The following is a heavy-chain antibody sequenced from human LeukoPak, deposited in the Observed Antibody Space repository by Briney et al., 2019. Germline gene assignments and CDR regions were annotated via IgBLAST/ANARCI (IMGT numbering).Heavy chain of an antibody. Sequence: ASVKVSCKASGYTFTGYYMHWVRQAPGQGLEWMGWINPNSGGTNYAQKFQGRVTMTRDTSISTAYMELSRLRSDDTAVYYCARSFLDYGSSGYYYPNLGYWGQGTLVTVTS. CDR3: ARSFLDYGSSGYYYPNLGY. CDR2: INPNSGGT. J-gene: IGHJ4*02. V-gene: IGHV1-2*02. D-gene: IGHD3-22*01. CDR1: GYTFTGYY.